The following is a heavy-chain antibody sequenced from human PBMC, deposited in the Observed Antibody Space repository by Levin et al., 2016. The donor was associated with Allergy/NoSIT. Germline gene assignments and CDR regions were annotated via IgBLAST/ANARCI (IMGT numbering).Heavy chain of an antibody. Sequence: SETLSLTCSVSGDSISTYCWSWIRQPPGKGLEWIGYIYYRGSTKSNPSLKSRVTISVDTPKNQLSLNLSAVTAADTAVYYCARHIWNEDELGPTNHYYGMNVWGQGTTVTVSS. CDR3: ARHIWNEDELGPTNHYYGMNV. J-gene: IGHJ6*02. CDR1: GDSISTYC. V-gene: IGHV4-59*01. D-gene: IGHD1-20*01. CDR2: IYYRGST.